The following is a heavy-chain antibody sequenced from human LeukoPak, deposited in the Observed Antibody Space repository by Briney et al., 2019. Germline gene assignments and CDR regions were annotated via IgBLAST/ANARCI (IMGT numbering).Heavy chain of an antibody. CDR1: GFTFSSYA. Sequence: GGSLRPSCAASGFTFSSYAMSWVRQAPGKGLEWVSAISGSGGSTYYADSVKGRFTISRDNSKNTLYLQMNSLRAEDTAVYYCAKDPNSSGWYGAEYFQHWGQGTLVTVSS. CDR3: AKDPNSSGWYGAEYFQH. D-gene: IGHD6-19*01. V-gene: IGHV3-23*01. CDR2: ISGSGGST. J-gene: IGHJ1*01.